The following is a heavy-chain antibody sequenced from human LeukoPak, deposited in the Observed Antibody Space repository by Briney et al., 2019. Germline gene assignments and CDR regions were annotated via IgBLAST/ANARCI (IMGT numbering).Heavy chain of an antibody. CDR3: ATNTMFRGIHAFDI. CDR2: IYPGDSGT. Sequence: GESLKISCKGSGYSFTSYWIGWVRQMPGKGLEWIWIIYPGDSGTKYSPSFQGQVTISDDKSISTAYLQWSSLKASDSAMYYCATNTMFRGIHAFDIWGQGTMVTVSS. D-gene: IGHD3-10*01. J-gene: IGHJ3*02. V-gene: IGHV5-51*01. CDR1: GYSFTSYW.